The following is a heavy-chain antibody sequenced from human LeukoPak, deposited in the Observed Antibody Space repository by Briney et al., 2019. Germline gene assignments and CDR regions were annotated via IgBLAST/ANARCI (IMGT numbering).Heavy chain of an antibody. CDR2: IKHDGSEK. D-gene: IGHD3-3*01. CDR1: GFIFTNYF. CDR3: ATDRGWRTSGYYLYYFEY. V-gene: IGHV3-7*01. Sequence: GGSLRLSCAASGFIFTNYFMSWVRQAPGKGLECVASIKHDGSEKYYVDSVRGRFAISRDNTMNSLYLQMSSLRAEDTAVYYCATDRGWRTSGYYLYYFEYWGQGTLVTYSS. J-gene: IGHJ4*02.